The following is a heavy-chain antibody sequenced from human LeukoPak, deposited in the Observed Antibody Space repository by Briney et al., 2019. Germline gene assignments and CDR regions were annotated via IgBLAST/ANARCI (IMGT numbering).Heavy chain of an antibody. CDR2: INQDGSEK. J-gene: IGHJ4*02. D-gene: IGHD7-27*01. CDR3: ARNWGPFDY. Sequence: GGSLRLSCAASGFTFSNYWMSWVRLAPGKGLEWVANINQDGSEKNYVDSVKGRFTISRDNAKNSLYLQMNSLRAEDTALYYCARNWGPFDYWGQGTLVTVSS. CDR1: GFTFSNYW. V-gene: IGHV3-7*03.